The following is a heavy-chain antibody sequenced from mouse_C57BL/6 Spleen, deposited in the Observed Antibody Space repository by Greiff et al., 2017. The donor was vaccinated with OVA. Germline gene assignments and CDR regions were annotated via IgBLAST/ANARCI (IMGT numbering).Heavy chain of an antibody. J-gene: IGHJ2*01. CDR2: ISDGGSYT. V-gene: IGHV5-4*01. CDR3: ARDRGSYYFDD. D-gene: IGHD3-1*01. CDR1: GFTFSSYA. Sequence: EVHLVESGGGLVKPGGSLKLSCAASGFTFSSYAMSWVRQTPEKRLEWVATISDGGSYTYYPDNVKGRFTISRDNAKNNLYLQMSHLKSEDTAMYYCARDRGSYYFDDWGQGTTLTVSS.